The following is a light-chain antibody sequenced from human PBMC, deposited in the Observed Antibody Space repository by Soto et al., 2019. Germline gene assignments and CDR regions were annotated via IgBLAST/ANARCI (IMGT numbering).Light chain of an antibody. V-gene: IGKV1-17*01. Sequence: TQMTQSPLSLSASVGEKIIITCRASRDVVSDVSWYQQKPGKAPKPLIFDASTLKTGVPSRFGGSGSGAEFNFTITGLQPDDFATYFCQQYYTYSTFGQGTRLEIK. CDR1: RDVVSD. J-gene: IGKJ5*01. CDR3: QQYYTYST. CDR2: DAS.